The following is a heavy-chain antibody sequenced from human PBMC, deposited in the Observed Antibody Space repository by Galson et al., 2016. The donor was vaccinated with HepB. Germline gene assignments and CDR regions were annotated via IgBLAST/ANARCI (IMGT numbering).Heavy chain of an antibody. CDR1: GGSFTGYY. CDR2: INHSGRT. J-gene: IGHJ3*01. Sequence: SETLSLTCGVSGGSFTGYYWSWIRQPPGKGLEWVGEINHSGRTNYNPSLESRVTISKDTSTNQFSPTLRSVTAAATAVYYCARLAVGAFDVWGQGTMVAVS. V-gene: IGHV4-34*01. CDR3: ARLAVGAFDV. D-gene: IGHD6-19*01.